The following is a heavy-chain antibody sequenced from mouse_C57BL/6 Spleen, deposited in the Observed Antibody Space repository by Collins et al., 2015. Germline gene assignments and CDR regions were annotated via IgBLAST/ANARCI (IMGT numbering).Heavy chain of an antibody. D-gene: IGHD2-3*01. CDR1: GYTFTDYY. CDR3: ARETYDGYYDAMDY. CDR2: IFPGSGST. V-gene: IGHV1-75*01. J-gene: IGHJ4*01. Sequence: QVQLQQSGPELVKPGASVKISCKASGYTFTDYYINWVKQRPGQGLEWIGWIFPGSGSTYYNEKFKSKATLTVDKPSSTAYMQLSSLTSEDSAVYYCARETYDGYYDAMDYWGQGTSVTVSS.